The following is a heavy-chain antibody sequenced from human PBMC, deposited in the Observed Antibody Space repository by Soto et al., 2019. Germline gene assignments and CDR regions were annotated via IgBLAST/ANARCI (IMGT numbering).Heavy chain of an antibody. J-gene: IGHJ6*02. V-gene: IGHV3-7*01. CDR2: IKQDGSEK. CDR3: ARAVRAYYDFWSGYYNGMDV. Sequence: GGSLRLSCEASGFDFNTYWMHLVRQDPGKGLVWVANIKQDGSEKYYVDSVKGRFTISRDNAKNSLYLQMNSLRAEDTAVYYCARAVRAYYDFWSGYYNGMDVWGQGTTVTVSS. CDR1: GFDFNTYW. D-gene: IGHD3-3*01.